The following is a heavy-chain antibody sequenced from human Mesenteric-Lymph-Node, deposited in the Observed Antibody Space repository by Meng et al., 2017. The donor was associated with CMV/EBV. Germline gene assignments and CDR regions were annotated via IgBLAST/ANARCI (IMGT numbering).Heavy chain of an antibody. Sequence: YAINWVRQAPGQGLEWMGWINTNTENPTYAQGFTGRFVFSLDTSVSTAYLQINSLKTEDTAVYYCARRKVLLWFGEFMNSGWYFDLWGRGTLVTVSS. V-gene: IGHV7-4-1*02. CDR2: INTNTENP. CDR3: ARRKVLLWFGEFMNSGWYFDL. D-gene: IGHD3-10*01. CDR1: YA. J-gene: IGHJ2*01.